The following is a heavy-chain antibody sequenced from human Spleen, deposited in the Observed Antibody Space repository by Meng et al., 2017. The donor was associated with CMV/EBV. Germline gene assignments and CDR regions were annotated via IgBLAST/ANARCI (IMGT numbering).Heavy chain of an antibody. CDR2: ISSSSSTI. J-gene: IGHJ3*02. CDR1: GFSFSNYS. CDR3: ARDWGEEEGAFDI. D-gene: IGHD3-16*01. Sequence: GGSLRLSCAASGFSFSNYSMNWVRQAPGKGLEWISYISSSSSTIYYADSVKGRFTISRDNAKNSLDLQMNSLRAEDTAVYYCARDWGEEEGAFDIWGQGTMVTVSS. V-gene: IGHV3-48*04.